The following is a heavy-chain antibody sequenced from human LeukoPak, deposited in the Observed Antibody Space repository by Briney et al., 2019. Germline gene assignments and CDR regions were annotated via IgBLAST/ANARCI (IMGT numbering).Heavy chain of an antibody. V-gene: IGHV4-59*08. J-gene: IGHJ5*02. CDR2: ISYSGGT. Sequence: PSETLSLTCTVSGGSISNYYWNWIRQPPGKGLEWVGHISYSGGTKYNPSLQSRVTISIDTSKNQFSLNLSSVTAADTAVYYCASLHGYGSGRPWGQGTLVAVSS. CDR1: GGSISNYY. CDR3: ASLHGYGSGRP. D-gene: IGHD3-10*01.